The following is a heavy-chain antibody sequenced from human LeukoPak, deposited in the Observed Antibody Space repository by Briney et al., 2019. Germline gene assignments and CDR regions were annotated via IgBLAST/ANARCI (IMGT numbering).Heavy chain of an antibody. CDR2: ISSNGGST. Sequence: WGSLRLSSSASGFTFSIYAMHWVRQAPGKGLEYVSAISSNGGSTYYADSVEGRCTISRDNSKNTLHLQMSSLRPEDTAVYYCVKDSGGLPIYGMDVWGQGTTVTVSS. D-gene: IGHD5-12*01. J-gene: IGHJ6*02. CDR1: GFTFSIYA. CDR3: VKDSGGLPIYGMDV. V-gene: IGHV3-64D*09.